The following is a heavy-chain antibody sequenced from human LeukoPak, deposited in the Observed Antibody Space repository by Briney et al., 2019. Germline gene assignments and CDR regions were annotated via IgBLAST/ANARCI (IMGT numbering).Heavy chain of an antibody. V-gene: IGHV3-13*05. CDR2: IGPAGDP. CDR1: GFTFSSYD. J-gene: IGHJ2*01. CDR3: ARAHSEWYFDL. Sequence: PGGSLRLSCVASGFTFSSYDMHWVRQATEKGLEWVSTIGPAGDPYYPGSVKGRFTISRENAKNSLYLQMNSLRAGDTAVYYCARAHSEWYFDLWGRGTLVTVSS.